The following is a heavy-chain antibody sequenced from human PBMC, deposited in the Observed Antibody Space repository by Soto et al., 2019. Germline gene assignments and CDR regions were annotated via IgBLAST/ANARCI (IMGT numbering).Heavy chain of an antibody. D-gene: IGHD1-1*01. CDR2: ISSDGSNK. CDR1: GFTFSTYA. Sequence: QVQLVESGGGVVQPGRSLRLSCAASGFTFSTYAMHWVRQAPGMGLEWVAFISSDGSNKYYADSVKGRFTISRDNSKNTLYLQMNSLRAEDTAVYYCASEQLAVLRGVLDYWGQGTLFTVSP. CDR3: ASEQLAVLRGVLDY. V-gene: IGHV3-30-3*01. J-gene: IGHJ4*02.